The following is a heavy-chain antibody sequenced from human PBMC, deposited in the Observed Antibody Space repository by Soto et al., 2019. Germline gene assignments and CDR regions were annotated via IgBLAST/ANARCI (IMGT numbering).Heavy chain of an antibody. CDR1: GGSFSGYY. D-gene: IGHD3-22*01. CDR3: AKTPMTYDSSGYYSYYFDY. J-gene: IGHJ4*02. V-gene: IGHV4-34*01. CDR2: INRSGST. Sequence: SETLSLTCAVYGGSFSGYYWSWIRQPPGKGLEWIGEINRSGSTNYNPSLKSRVTISVDTSKNQFSLKLSSVTAADTAVYYCAKTPMTYDSSGYYSYYFDYWGQGTRGTVSS.